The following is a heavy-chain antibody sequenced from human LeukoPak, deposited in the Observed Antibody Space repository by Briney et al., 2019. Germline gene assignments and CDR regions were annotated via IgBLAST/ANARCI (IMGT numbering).Heavy chain of an antibody. CDR3: ARQKFLLGTLDY. Sequence: PSETLSLTCTVSGGSISSYYWSWIRQPPXXXXXWIGYIYYSGSTNYNPSLKSRVTISVDTSKNQFSLKLSSVTAADTAVYYCARQKFLLGTLDYWGQGTLVTVSS. D-gene: IGHD7-27*01. J-gene: IGHJ4*02. V-gene: IGHV4-59*08. CDR1: GGSISSYY. CDR2: IYYSGST.